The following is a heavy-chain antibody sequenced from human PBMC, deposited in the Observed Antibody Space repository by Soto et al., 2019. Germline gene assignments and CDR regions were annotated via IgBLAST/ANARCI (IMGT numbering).Heavy chain of an antibody. Sequence: EVQLAESGGGLAQPGGSLRLSCAASGFTLSDYAMDWVRQAPGKGLECVSGISSNGVGTYYANSVQGRFTISRDNSKNTVYLQMGSRRPEDMALYYCARRARPDFYCMDVWGKGTTVTVSS. CDR3: ARRARPDFYCMDV. CDR1: GFTLSDYA. D-gene: IGHD6-6*01. V-gene: IGHV3-64*01. CDR2: ISSNGVGT. J-gene: IGHJ6*03.